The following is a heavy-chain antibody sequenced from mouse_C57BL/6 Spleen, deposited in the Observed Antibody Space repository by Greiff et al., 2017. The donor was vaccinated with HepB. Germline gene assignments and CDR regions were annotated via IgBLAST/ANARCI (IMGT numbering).Heavy chain of an antibody. CDR2: IDPSDSYT. Sequence: VQLQQPGAELVRPGTSVKLSCKASGYTFTSYWMHWVKQRPGQGLEWIGVIDPSDSYTNYNQKFKSKATLTVDTSSSTAYMQLSSLTSEDSAVYYCARGTGTYYFDYWGKGTTLTVSS. V-gene: IGHV1-59*01. CDR1: GYTFTSYW. D-gene: IGHD4-1*01. J-gene: IGHJ2*01. CDR3: ARGTGTYYFDY.